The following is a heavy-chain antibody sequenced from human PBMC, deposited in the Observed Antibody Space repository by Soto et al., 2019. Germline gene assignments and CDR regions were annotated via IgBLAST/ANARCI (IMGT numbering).Heavy chain of an antibody. D-gene: IGHD6-19*01. CDR3: ARRSSSGWYYFDY. CDR1: GYTFTSYA. CDR2: INAGNGNT. Sequence: SVNVSCKASGYTFTSYAMHWVRQAPGQRLEWMGWINAGNGNTKYSQKFQGRVTITRDTSASTAYMELSSLRSEDTAVYYCARRSSSGWYYFDYWGQGTLVTVSS. J-gene: IGHJ4*02. V-gene: IGHV1-3*01.